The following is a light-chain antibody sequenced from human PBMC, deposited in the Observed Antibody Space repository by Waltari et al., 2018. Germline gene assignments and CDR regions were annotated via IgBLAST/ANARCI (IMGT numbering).Light chain of an antibody. CDR3: VLYMGSGISL. CDR1: SGSVSLSSY. Sequence: QTVVTQEPSFSVSPGGTVTLTCGLNSGSVSLSSYPSWYQQTPGQAPRPLIYFTNTRSSGVPDRFSGSILGNKAALTITGAQAEDESDYYCVLYMGSGISLFGGGTKLTVL. J-gene: IGLJ2*01. CDR2: FTN. V-gene: IGLV8-61*01.